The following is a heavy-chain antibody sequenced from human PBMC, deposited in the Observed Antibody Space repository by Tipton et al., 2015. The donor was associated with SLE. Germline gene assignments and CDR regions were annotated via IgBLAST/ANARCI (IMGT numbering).Heavy chain of an antibody. V-gene: IGHV4-39*01. D-gene: IGHD3-3*01. CDR3: TRHQADFWGGPQFNGI. CDR1: GGSIGSSSHY. Sequence: TLSLTCTVSGGSIGSSSHYWGWIRQPPGKGLEYVGGIYYRGNTYYNPSLKGRVTISVDPSKNQFSLKVSSMTAADTAVYYCTRHQADFWGGPQFNGIWGQGSLVTVSS. J-gene: IGHJ4*02. CDR2: IYYRGNT.